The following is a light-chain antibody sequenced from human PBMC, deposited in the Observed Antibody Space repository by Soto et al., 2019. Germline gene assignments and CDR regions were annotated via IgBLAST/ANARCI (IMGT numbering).Light chain of an antibody. V-gene: IGLV2-23*03. J-gene: IGLJ2*01. CDR3: CSYAGSSTFEV. Sequence: QPVLTQPASVSGSPGQSITISCTGSSSDGGTYNLVSWYQQHPGKAPKLMIYEGSKRPSGVSNRFSGSKSGNTASLTISGLQAEDEADYYCCSYAGSSTFEVFGGGTKLTVL. CDR1: SSDGGTYNL. CDR2: EGS.